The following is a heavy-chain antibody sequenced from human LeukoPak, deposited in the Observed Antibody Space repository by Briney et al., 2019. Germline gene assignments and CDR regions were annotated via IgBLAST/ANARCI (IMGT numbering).Heavy chain of an antibody. Sequence: PGGSLRLSCAASGFTVSSNYMSWVRQAPGKGLEWVSVIYSGGSTYYADSVKGRFAISRDNSKNTLYLQMNSLRAEDTAIYYCAKDLGTSGWYFDYWGQGTLVTVSS. CDR3: AKDLGTSGWYFDY. V-gene: IGHV3-53*01. CDR1: GFTVSSNY. J-gene: IGHJ4*02. D-gene: IGHD6-19*01. CDR2: IYSGGST.